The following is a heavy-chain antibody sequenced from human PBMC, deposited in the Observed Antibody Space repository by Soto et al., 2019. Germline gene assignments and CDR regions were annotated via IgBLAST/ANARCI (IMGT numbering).Heavy chain of an antibody. Sequence: EVLLVESGGNLVQPGWSLRLSCAASGITFDDYAMHWVRQAPGKGLEWVSSISWNSGTIGYADSVKGRFTISRDNAKNSLFLQMNSMRPEDTALYFCVKDIRDFPEYHGLDVWGQGSKVSVSS. J-gene: IGHJ6*02. CDR1: GITFDDYA. CDR2: ISWNSGTI. CDR3: VKDIRDFPEYHGLDV. D-gene: IGHD3-3*01. V-gene: IGHV3-9*01.